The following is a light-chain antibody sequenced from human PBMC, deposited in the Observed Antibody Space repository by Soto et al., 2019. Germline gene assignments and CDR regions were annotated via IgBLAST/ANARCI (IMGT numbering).Light chain of an antibody. J-gene: IGKJ4*01. V-gene: IGKV1-39*01. CDR3: KQSYSTPLT. CDR1: QSISSY. Sequence: DMQMTQSPSSLSASVGDRVTITCRASQSISSYLNWYQQKPGKAPKLLIYAASSLQSEVPSRFSSSRSRTDFTLTISSLQPEDFATYYCKQSYSTPLTFGGGTKVEIK. CDR2: AAS.